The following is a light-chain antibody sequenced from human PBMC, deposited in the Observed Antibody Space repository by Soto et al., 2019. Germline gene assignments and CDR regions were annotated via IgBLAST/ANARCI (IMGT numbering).Light chain of an antibody. J-gene: IGKJ4*01. V-gene: IGKV1-12*01. CDR3: QQANSFPLT. CDR2: AAS. CDR1: QDISSW. Sequence: DIQMTQSPSSVSASVGDRVTITCRASQDISSWLAWYQQKPGKAPKLLIYAASSLHSGVPARFSGSDSGTDFTLTISSVQPVDSATYYCQQANSFPLTFGGGTKVEI.